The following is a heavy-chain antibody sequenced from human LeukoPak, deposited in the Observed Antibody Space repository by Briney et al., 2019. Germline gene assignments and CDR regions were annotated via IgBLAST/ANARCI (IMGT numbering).Heavy chain of an antibody. CDR3: ARGGSYSCGYYYFIDF. CDR1: GYTFTAYY. D-gene: IGHD3-22*01. Sequence: GASVKLSCTASGYTFTAYYMHLVRHAPGQGLEWMGWINPNSGGTNYAQKFQGRVTMTRDTSISTAYVELSRLTSDDTAVYYCARGGSYSCGYYYFIDFWGQGTLVTVSS. CDR2: INPNSGGT. V-gene: IGHV1-2*02. J-gene: IGHJ4*02.